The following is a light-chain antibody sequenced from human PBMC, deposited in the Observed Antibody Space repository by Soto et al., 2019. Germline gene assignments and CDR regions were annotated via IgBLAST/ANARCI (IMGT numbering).Light chain of an antibody. CDR3: QKYNDCPLT. V-gene: IGKV1-5*03. CDR1: QSISSW. Sequence: DIQMTQSPSTLSASVGDRVTITCRASQSISSWLAWYQQKPGKAPKLLMYKATNLESGVPSRFIGSGSGTEFTLTISSLQPDDFATYHCQKYNDCPLTFGGGTKVEIK. J-gene: IGKJ4*01. CDR2: KAT.